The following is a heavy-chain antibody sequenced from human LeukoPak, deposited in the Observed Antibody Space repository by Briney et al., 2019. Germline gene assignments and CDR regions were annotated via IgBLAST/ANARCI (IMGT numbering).Heavy chain of an antibody. CDR3: ARDQEGFDY. J-gene: IGHJ4*02. V-gene: IGHV1-46*01. Sequence: PVASVTVSCKASGYTFTSNDIHWVRQAPGQGLEWMGMIYPRDGSTSYAQKFQGRVTVTRDTSTSTVHMELSGLRSEDTAVCYCARDQEGFDYWGQGTLVTVSS. CDR2: IYPRDGST. CDR1: GYTFTSND.